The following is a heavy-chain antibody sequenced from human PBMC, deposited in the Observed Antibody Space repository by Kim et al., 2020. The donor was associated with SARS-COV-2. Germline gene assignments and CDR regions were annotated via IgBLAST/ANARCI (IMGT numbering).Heavy chain of an antibody. J-gene: IGHJ6*02. CDR1: GFTFSDYY. Sequence: GGSLRLSCAASGFTFSDYYMSWIRQAPGKGLEWVSYISSSGSTIYYADSVKGRFTISRDNAKNSLYLQMNSLRAEDTAVYYCARDGYGDPRDRDYYYGMDVWGQGNTVTVSS. CDR3: ARDGYGDPRDRDYYYGMDV. D-gene: IGHD4-17*01. V-gene: IGHV3-11*04. CDR2: ISSSGSTI.